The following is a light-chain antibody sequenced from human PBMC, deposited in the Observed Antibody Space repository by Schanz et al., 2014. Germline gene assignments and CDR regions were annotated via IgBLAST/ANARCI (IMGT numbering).Light chain of an antibody. V-gene: IGKV1-5*03. CDR3: QQYNSSPS. CDR1: QSISSW. CDR2: RAS. Sequence: DIQMTQSPSTLSASVGDRVTLTCRASQSISSWLAWYQQKPGKAPKLLIYRASSLESGVPSRFSGSGSGTEFALTISSLQPDDFATYYCQQYNSSPSFGQGTKVEIK. J-gene: IGKJ1*01.